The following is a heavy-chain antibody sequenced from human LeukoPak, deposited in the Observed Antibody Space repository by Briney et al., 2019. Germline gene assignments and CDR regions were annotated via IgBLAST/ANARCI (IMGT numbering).Heavy chain of an antibody. V-gene: IGHV4-4*07. D-gene: IGHD2-21*02. CDR3: ARDRVHDSDY. CDR2: ISSTGNA. CDR1: GGSISPYF. Sequence: SETLSLTCTVSGGSISPYFWSWIRQPAGKGLEYLGRISSTGNANYNPSLRSRVTMSVDTSKNQFSLNLRSVTAADTAVYYCARDRVHDSDYWGQGILVIVSS. J-gene: IGHJ4*02.